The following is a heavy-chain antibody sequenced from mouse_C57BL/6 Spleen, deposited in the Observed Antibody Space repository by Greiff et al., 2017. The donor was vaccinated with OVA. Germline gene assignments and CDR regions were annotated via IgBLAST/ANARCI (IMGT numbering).Heavy chain of an antibody. CDR3: TRDRGNYIDY. CDR1: GFTFSSYA. D-gene: IGHD2-1*01. CDR2: ISSGGDYI. V-gene: IGHV5-9-1*02. Sequence: EVKLVESGAGLVKPGGSLKLSCAASGFTFSSYAMSWVRQTPEKRLEWVAYISSGGDYIYYADTVKGRFTISRDNARNTLYLQMSSLKSEDTAMYYCTRDRGNYIDYWGQGTTLTVSS. J-gene: IGHJ2*01.